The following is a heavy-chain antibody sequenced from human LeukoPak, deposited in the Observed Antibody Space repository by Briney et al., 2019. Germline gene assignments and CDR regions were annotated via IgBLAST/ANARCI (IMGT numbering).Heavy chain of an antibody. CDR2: IYPGDSDT. D-gene: IGHD3-10*01. CDR3: ARHRGGSGSYYNVFVY. V-gene: IGHV5-51*01. CDR1: GYSFTSFW. Sequence: GESLKISCKGSGYSFTSFWIGWVRQMPGKGLEWMGIIYPGDSDTRYSPSFQGQVTISADKSISTAYLQWSSLKASDTAMYYCARHRGGSGSYYNVFVYWGQGTLVTVSS. J-gene: IGHJ4*02.